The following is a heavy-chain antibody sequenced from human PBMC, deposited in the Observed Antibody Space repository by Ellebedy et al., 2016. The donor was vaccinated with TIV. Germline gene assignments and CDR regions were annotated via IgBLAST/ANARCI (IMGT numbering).Heavy chain of an antibody. D-gene: IGHD3-3*02. J-gene: IGHJ4*02. CDR2: FDPEDGET. CDR1: GYTLTELS. CDR3: AKGGSNHFWLHDS. Sequence: AASVKVSCKVSGYTLTELSMHWVRQTPGQGLERMGGFDPEDGETIYAQNFQGRLPLTEDTSTDTTDMELTSLRSENTAVYYCAKGGSNHFWLHDSWGQGTLVTVSS. V-gene: IGHV1-24*01.